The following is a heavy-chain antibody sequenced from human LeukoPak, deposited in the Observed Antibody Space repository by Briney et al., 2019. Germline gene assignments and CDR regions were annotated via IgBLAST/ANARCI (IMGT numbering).Heavy chain of an antibody. CDR2: IYYSGTT. Sequence: SETLSLTCTVSGDSIRSYYWSWIRQPPGKGLEWLGYIYYSGTTSYNPSLKSRLTMSLDTSKKQLSLSLTSVTAADTAVYYCARHLRSFPDQWGQGTLVTVSS. CDR3: ARHLRSFPDQ. D-gene: IGHD3-3*02. CDR1: GDSIRSYY. J-gene: IGHJ4*02. V-gene: IGHV4-59*08.